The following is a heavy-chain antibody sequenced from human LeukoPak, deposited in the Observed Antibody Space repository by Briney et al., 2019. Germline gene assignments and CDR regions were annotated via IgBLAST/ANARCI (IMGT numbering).Heavy chain of an antibody. CDR1: GGSISSSDSY. V-gene: IGHV4-39*07. D-gene: IGHD4-11*01. CDR3: ARETVTIPSGED. Sequence: SETLSLTCTVSGGSISSSDSYWGWIRQPPGKGLEWIGSIYYSGSTYYNPPLKSRVTISVDTSKNQFSLKLSSVTAADTAVYYCARETVTIPSGEDWGQGTLVTVSS. J-gene: IGHJ4*02. CDR2: IYYSGST.